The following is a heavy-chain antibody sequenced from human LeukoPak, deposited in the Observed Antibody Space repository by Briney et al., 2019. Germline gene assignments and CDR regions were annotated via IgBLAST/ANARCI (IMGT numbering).Heavy chain of an antibody. J-gene: IGHJ6*02. Sequence: PGGSLRLSCAASGFTFSDYYMSWIRQAPGKGLEWVSYISGSGGSTYYADSVKGRFTISRDNSKNTLYLQMNSLRAEDTAVYYCAKDYLSKLGSPYYDFWSGYYTGTLPYGMDVWGQGTTVTVSS. CDR2: ISGSGGST. CDR3: AKDYLSKLGSPYYDFWSGYYTGTLPYGMDV. D-gene: IGHD3-3*01. V-gene: IGHV3-23*01. CDR1: GFTFSDYY.